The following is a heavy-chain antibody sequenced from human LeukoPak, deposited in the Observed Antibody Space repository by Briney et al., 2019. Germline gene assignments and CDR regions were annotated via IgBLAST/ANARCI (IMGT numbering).Heavy chain of an antibody. CDR1: GGSINSGGYY. Sequence: SETLSLTCTVSGGSINSGGYYWSWIRQHPGKGLEWIGYIYYSGTTYYNPSLESRVTISVDTSKNQFSLKLSSVTAADTAVYYCARTYYFDSSGYYYYFDYWGQGTLVTVSS. J-gene: IGHJ4*02. CDR2: IYYSGTT. V-gene: IGHV4-31*03. CDR3: ARTYYFDSSGYYYYFDY. D-gene: IGHD3-22*01.